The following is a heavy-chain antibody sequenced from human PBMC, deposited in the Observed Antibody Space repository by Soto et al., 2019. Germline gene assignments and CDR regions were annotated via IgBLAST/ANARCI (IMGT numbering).Heavy chain of an antibody. CDR1: GFTFSDYA. J-gene: IGHJ3*02. V-gene: IGHV3-33*01. Sequence: GSLRLSCAASGFTFSDYAMHWVRQTPGKGLEWVAVIWYDGNNKYNEDSVKGRFTVSRDNSKNTVNLQMNSLRAEDTAVYYCARGGLRRGSSGWYFAFDIWGQGTMVTVSS. D-gene: IGHD6-19*01. CDR2: IWYDGNNK. CDR3: ARGGLRRGSSGWYFAFDI.